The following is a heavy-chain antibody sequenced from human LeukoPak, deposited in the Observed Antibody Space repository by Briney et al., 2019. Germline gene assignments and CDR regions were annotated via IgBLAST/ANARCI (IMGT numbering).Heavy chain of an antibody. Sequence: EAGGSLRLSCAASGFTFSHFWMSWVRQAPGKGLEWVSAISGSGGSTYYADSVKGRFTISRDNSKNTLYLQMNSLRAEDTAVYYCAGDETNFDYWGQGTLVTVSS. V-gene: IGHV3-23*01. CDR2: ISGSGGST. D-gene: IGHD3-10*01. CDR3: AGDETNFDY. J-gene: IGHJ4*02. CDR1: GFTFSHFW.